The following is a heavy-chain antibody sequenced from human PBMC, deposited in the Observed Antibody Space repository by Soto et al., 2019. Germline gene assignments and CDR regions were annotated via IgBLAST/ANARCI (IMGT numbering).Heavy chain of an antibody. J-gene: IGHJ4*02. CDR2: INTGNGNT. Sequence: QVQLVQSGAEVKKPGASVKVSCKASGYTFTSYVMHWVRQAPGQSLEWMGWINTGNGNTKYSPKFQGRVTITRDTSASTAYMEVSSLRSEDTSVYYCARGPYSSSLFGYWGQGTLVTVSS. V-gene: IGHV1-3*04. CDR3: ARGPYSSSLFGY. D-gene: IGHD6-6*01. CDR1: GYTFTSYV.